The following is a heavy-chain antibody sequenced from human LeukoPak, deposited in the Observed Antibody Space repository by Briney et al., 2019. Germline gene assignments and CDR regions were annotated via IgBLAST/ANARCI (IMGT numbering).Heavy chain of an antibody. J-gene: IGHJ4*02. V-gene: IGHV4-4*02. Sequence: PGGSLRLSCAASGFTFRTYWMSWVRQAPGKGLEWIGNIYHSGTTYYNPSLKSRVTISVDTSNNQFSLKLSSVTAADTAMYYCARGYGGNIDYWGQGTLVTVSS. CDR1: GFTFRTYW. D-gene: IGHD4-23*01. CDR2: IYHSGTT. CDR3: ARGYGGNIDY.